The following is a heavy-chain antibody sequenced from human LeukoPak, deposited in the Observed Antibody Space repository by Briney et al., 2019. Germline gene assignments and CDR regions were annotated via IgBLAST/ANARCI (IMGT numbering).Heavy chain of an antibody. CDR3: ARGRRDRRWLVRPILYYFDY. V-gene: IGHV1-8*01. D-gene: IGHD6-19*01. Sequence: ASVKVSCKASGYTFTSYGINWVRQATGQGLEWMGWMNPNSGNTGYAQKFQGRVTMTRNTSISTAYMELSSLRSEDTAVYYCARGRRDRRWLVRPILYYFDYWGQGTLVTVSS. J-gene: IGHJ4*02. CDR2: MNPNSGNT. CDR1: GYTFTSYG.